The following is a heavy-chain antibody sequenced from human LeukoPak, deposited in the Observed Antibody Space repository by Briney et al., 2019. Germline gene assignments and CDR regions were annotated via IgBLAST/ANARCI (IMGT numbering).Heavy chain of an antibody. CDR1: GGSFSGYY. J-gene: IGHJ4*02. D-gene: IGHD3-22*01. CDR2: INHSGST. V-gene: IGHV4-34*01. Sequence: SETLSLTCAVYGGSFSGYYWSWIRQPPGKGLEWIGEINHSGSTNYNPSLKSRVTISVDTSKNQFSLKLSSVTAADTAVYYCARQVVGYFDYWGQGTLVTVSS. CDR3: ARQVVGYFDY.